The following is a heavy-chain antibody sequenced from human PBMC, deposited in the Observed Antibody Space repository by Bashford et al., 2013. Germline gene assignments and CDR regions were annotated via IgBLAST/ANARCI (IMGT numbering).Heavy chain of an antibody. D-gene: IGHD3-10*01. CDR1: GYSFTGYY. CDR2: ILPNNGDT. J-gene: IGHJ4*02. V-gene: IGHV1-2*02. CDR3: GRDTSRGFDRGGALYEIDY. Sequence: ASVKVSCKASGYSFTGYYFHWVRRTPGQGLEWLGWILPNNGDTHHPQKFQARVTLTRDKSIATVYMELKGLTSDDTAMYYCGRDTSRGFDRGGALYEIDYWGQGTLVTVSS.